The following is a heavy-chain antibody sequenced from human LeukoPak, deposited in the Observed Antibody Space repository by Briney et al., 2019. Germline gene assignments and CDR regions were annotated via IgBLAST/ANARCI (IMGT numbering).Heavy chain of an antibody. J-gene: IGHJ4*02. Sequence: GESLRLSCAASGFTFSNAWMSWVRQAPGKGLEWVSYISSSGSTIYYADSVKGRFTISRDNAKNSLYLQMNSLRAEDTAVYYCARGEGWLAQYYFDYWGQGTLVTVSS. CDR1: GFTFSNAW. D-gene: IGHD6-19*01. V-gene: IGHV3-11*04. CDR2: ISSSGSTI. CDR3: ARGEGWLAQYYFDY.